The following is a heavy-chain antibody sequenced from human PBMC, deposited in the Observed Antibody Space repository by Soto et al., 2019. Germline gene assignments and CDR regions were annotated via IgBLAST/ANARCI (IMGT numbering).Heavy chain of an antibody. D-gene: IGHD5-12*01. CDR1: GGSFSGYY. CDR3: ARGRVATIGYYYYYGMDV. J-gene: IGHJ6*02. Sequence: KASETLSLTCAVYGGSFSGYYLSWIRQPPGKGLEWIGEINHSGSTNYNPSLKSRVTISVDTSKNQFSLKLSSVTAADTAVYYCARGRVATIGYYYYYGMDVWGQGTTVTVSS. V-gene: IGHV4-34*01. CDR2: INHSGST.